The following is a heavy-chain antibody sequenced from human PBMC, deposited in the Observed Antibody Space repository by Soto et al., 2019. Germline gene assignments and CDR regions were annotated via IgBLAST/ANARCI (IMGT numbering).Heavy chain of an antibody. Sequence: SETLSLTCAVYGGSFSGYYWSWIRQPPGKGLEWIGEINHSGSTNYNPSLKSRVTISVDTSKNQFSLKLSSVTAADTAVYYCARGRRAENVLRYFDWPNNWFDPWGQGTLVTV. CDR2: INHSGST. D-gene: IGHD3-9*01. J-gene: IGHJ5*02. CDR1: GGSFSGYY. V-gene: IGHV4-34*01. CDR3: ARGRRAENVLRYFDWPNNWFDP.